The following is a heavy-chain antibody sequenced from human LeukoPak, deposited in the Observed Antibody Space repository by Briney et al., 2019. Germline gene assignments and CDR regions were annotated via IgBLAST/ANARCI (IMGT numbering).Heavy chain of an antibody. Sequence: PGGSLRLSCAASGFTFSDYYMSWIRQAPGKGLEWVSYISSSGSTIYYADSVKGRFTISRDNAKNSLYLQMNSLRAEDTAMYYCAREVQLRDYYDSSGPNWFDPWGQGTLVTVSS. CDR2: ISSSGSTI. CDR1: GFTFSDYY. D-gene: IGHD3-22*01. V-gene: IGHV3-11*01. J-gene: IGHJ5*02. CDR3: AREVQLRDYYDSSGPNWFDP.